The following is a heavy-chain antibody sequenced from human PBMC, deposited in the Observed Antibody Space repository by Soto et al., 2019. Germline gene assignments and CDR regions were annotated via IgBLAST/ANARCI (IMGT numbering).Heavy chain of an antibody. CDR2: LYWDDDK. J-gene: IGHJ4*02. CDR1: GFSLNTNAVG. D-gene: IGHD6-19*01. CDR3: AHRRVRDSSGENFDS. V-gene: IGHV2-5*02. Sequence: QITLKESGPTLVKPTQTLTLTCTFSGFSLNTNAVGVAWFRQPPGKALEWLAPLYWDDDKRYSPSLKSRLTITTDTSKNQVVLTMTNIDPEDTATYYCAHRRVRDSSGENFDSWGQGTLVTVSS.